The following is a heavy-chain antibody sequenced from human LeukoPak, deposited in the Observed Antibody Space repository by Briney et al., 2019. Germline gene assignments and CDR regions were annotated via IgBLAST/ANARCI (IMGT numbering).Heavy chain of an antibody. CDR3: ARDPLGGHCSSTSCYGYYFDY. D-gene: IGHD2-2*01. V-gene: IGHV3-30-3*01. Sequence: GGSLRLSCAASGFTFSSYAMHWVRQAPGKGLEWVAVISYDGSNKYYADSVKGRFTISRDNSKNTLYLQMNSLRAEDTAVYYCARDPLGGHCSSTSCYGYYFDYWGQGTLVTVSS. CDR1: GFTFSSYA. J-gene: IGHJ4*02. CDR2: ISYDGSNK.